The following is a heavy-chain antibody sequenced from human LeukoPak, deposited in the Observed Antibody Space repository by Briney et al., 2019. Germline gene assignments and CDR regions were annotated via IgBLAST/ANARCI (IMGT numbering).Heavy chain of an antibody. CDR2: INPNSGGT. V-gene: IGHV1-2*02. CDR3: ARGTVLRYFDWLFNYFDY. J-gene: IGHJ4*02. D-gene: IGHD3-9*01. CDR1: GYTFTGYY. Sequence: ASVKVSCKASGYTFTGYYMHWVRQAPGQGLEWMGWINPNSGGTNYAQKFQGRVTMTRDTSISTAYMELSRLRSDDTAVYYCARGTVLRYFDWLFNYFDYWGQGTLVTVSS.